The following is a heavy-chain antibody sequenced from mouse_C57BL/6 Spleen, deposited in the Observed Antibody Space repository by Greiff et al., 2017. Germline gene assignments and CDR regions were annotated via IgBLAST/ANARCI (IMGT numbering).Heavy chain of an antibody. J-gene: IGHJ4*01. CDR1: GFTFSSYA. CDR2: ISSGGDYI. V-gene: IGHV5-9-1*02. CDR3: TRDYYGSSYNAMDY. D-gene: IGHD1-1*01. Sequence: EVQVVESGEGLVKPGGSLKLSCAASGFTFSSYAMSWVRQTPEKRPEWVAYISSGGDYIYYADTVKGRFTISRDNARNTLYLQMSSLKSEDTAMYYCTRDYYGSSYNAMDYWGQGTSVTVSS.